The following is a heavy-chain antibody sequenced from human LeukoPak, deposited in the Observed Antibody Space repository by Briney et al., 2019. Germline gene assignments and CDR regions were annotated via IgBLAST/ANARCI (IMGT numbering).Heavy chain of an antibody. CDR3: ARAWFGELLYFDY. J-gene: IGHJ4*02. V-gene: IGHV4-34*01. CDR2: INHSGST. CDR1: GGSFSGYY. D-gene: IGHD3-10*01. Sequence: SETLSLTCAVYGGSFSGYYWSWIRQPPGKGLEWIGEINHSGSTNYNPSLKSRVTISVDTSKNQFSLKLSSVTAADTAVYYCARAWFGELLYFDYWGQGTLVTVSS.